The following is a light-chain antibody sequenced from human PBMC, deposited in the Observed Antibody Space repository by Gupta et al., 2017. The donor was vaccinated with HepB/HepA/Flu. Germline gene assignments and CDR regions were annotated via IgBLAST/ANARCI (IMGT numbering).Light chain of an antibody. V-gene: IGKV2-28*01. CDR3: MQALQTPLT. Sequence: IVMTQSPLSLPVTPGEPAYISCRSSQGLLHSNGYNYLDWYLQKPGQPPQLLIYLGSNRASGVPDRFSGSGSGTDFTLKISRVEAEDVGVYYCMQALQTPLTFGGGTKVEIK. CDR1: QGLLHSNGYNY. J-gene: IGKJ4*01. CDR2: LGS.